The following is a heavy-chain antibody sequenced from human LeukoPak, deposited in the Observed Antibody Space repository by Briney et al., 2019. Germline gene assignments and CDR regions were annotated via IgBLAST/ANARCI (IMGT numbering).Heavy chain of an antibody. CDR1: GGSFSGYY. J-gene: IGHJ4*02. V-gene: IGHV4-34*01. Sequence: SETLSLTCAVYGGSFSGYYWSWIRQPPGKGLEWIGEINHSGSTNYNPSLKSRVTISVDTSKNQFSLKLSSVTAADTAVYYCARRGFWSGHYTGSVTFDYWGQGTLVTVSS. D-gene: IGHD3-3*01. CDR3: ARRGFWSGHYTGSVTFDY. CDR2: INHSGST.